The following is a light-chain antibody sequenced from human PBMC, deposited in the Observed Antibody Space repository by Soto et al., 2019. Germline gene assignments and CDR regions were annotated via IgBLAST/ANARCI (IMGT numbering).Light chain of an antibody. J-gene: IGLJ3*02. Sequence: QSVLTQPPSASGTPGQRVTISCSGTSSNIGSNTVDWYQQLPGMAPKILVHSNNQRPSGVPDRFSGSKSGTSASLAISGLQSEDEADYYCAAWDDSLYGWVFGGGTKLTVL. CDR1: SSNIGSNT. V-gene: IGLV1-44*01. CDR3: AAWDDSLYGWV. CDR2: SNN.